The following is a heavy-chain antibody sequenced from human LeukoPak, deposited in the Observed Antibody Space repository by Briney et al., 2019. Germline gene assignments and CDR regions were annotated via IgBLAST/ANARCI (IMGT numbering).Heavy chain of an antibody. CDR1: GGSISSYS. V-gene: IGHV4-4*07. D-gene: IGHD6-19*01. Sequence: SETLSLTCTVSGGSISSYSWSWIRQPAGRGLEWIGRIYTSGSTNYNPSLKSRVTMSVDTSKNQFSLKLSSVTAADTAVYYCARDGDSSGWNPYFDYWGQGTLVTVSS. CDR3: ARDGDSSGWNPYFDY. CDR2: IYTSGST. J-gene: IGHJ4*02.